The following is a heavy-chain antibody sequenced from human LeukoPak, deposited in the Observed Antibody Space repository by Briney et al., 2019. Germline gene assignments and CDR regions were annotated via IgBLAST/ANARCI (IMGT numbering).Heavy chain of an antibody. Sequence: SETLSLACDVSGYSIRSNYYWGWIRPPPGKGLEWIGKIYHSESTYYNPSLKSRVTISVDTSKNQFSLKLSAVTAADTAVYYCARNVSYSFDYWGQGTLVTVSS. CDR3: ARNVSYSFDY. D-gene: IGHD1-1*01. V-gene: IGHV4-38-2*01. CDR1: GYSIRSNYY. J-gene: IGHJ4*02. CDR2: IYHSEST.